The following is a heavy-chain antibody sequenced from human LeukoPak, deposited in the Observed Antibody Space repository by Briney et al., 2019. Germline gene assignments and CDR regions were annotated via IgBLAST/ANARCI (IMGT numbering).Heavy chain of an antibody. CDR2: IYSGGST. D-gene: IGHD5-12*01. CDR3: ARYSGYDFYMDV. Sequence: GGSLRLSCAASGFTVSSNYMSWVRQAPGKGLEWVSVIYSGGSTYYADSVKCRFTISRDNSKNTLYLQMNSLRAEDTAVYYCARYSGYDFYMDVWGKGTTVTVSS. J-gene: IGHJ6*03. V-gene: IGHV3-53*01. CDR1: GFTVSSNY.